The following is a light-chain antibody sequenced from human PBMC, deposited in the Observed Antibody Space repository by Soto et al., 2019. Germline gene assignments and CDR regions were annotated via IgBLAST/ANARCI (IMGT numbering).Light chain of an antibody. CDR2: EVS. CDR3: RSYAGSNRV. Sequence: QSVLTQPPSASGSPGQSVTISCTGTSSDVGGSNYVSWYQQHPGKAPKLMIYEVSKRPSGVPDRFSGSKSGNTASLTVSGLQAEDEADYYCRSYAGSNRVFGGGTKLTGL. J-gene: IGLJ3*02. CDR1: SSDVGGSNY. V-gene: IGLV2-8*01.